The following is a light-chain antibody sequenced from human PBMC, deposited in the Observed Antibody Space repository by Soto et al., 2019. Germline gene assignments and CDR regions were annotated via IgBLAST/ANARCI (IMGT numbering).Light chain of an antibody. V-gene: IGKV1-27*01. CDR3: QKYSSVPV. CDR1: QGISNY. J-gene: IGKJ3*01. Sequence: DIPMTQSPSSLSASVGDRVTITYRASQGISNYVAWYQQKPGKPPKLLIYAASTLQSGVPSRFSGSGSGTDFTLTINSLQPEDVATYSCQKYSSVPVFGPGTKVDIK. CDR2: AAS.